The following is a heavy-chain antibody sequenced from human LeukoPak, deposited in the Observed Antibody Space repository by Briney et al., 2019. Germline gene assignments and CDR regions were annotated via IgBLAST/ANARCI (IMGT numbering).Heavy chain of an antibody. V-gene: IGHV3-30*03. J-gene: IGHJ6*02. Sequence: GGSLRLSCAASGFTSSSYGMHWVRQAPGKGLEWVAVISYVETNKYYADSVKGRFTISRDNSKNTLYLHMNSLRAEDTALYYCARDLHYYVAMDVWGQGTTVTVSS. CDR1: GFTSSSYG. CDR2: ISYVETNK. CDR3: ARDLHYYVAMDV. D-gene: IGHD3-10*02.